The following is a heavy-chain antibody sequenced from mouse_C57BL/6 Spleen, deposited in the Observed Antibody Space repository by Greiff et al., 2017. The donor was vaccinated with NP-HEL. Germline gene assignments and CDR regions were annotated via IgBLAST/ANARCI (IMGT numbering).Heavy chain of an antibody. Sequence: QVQLQQPGAELVKPGASVKLSCKASGYTFTSYWMHWVKQRPGQGLEWIGMIHPNSGSTNYNEKFKSKATLTVDKSSSTAYMQLSSLTSEDSAVYYCARGYSSGYFFAYWGQGTLVTVSA. CDR1: GYTFTSYW. V-gene: IGHV1-64*01. D-gene: IGHD3-2*02. J-gene: IGHJ3*01. CDR3: ARGYSSGYFFAY. CDR2: IHPNSGST.